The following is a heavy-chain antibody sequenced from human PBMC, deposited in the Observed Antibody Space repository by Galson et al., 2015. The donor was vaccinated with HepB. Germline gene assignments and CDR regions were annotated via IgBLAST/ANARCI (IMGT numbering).Heavy chain of an antibody. Sequence: SVKVSCKASGYTFTNYAMNWVRQAPGQGLEWMGWINTNTGNPTYAQGFTGRFVFSLDTSVSTAYLQISSLKADDTAICYCATEGSGSYRYGLDVWGQGTTVTVSS. V-gene: IGHV7-4-1*02. CDR3: ATEGSGSYRYGLDV. J-gene: IGHJ6*02. CDR2: INTNTGNP. D-gene: IGHD1-26*01. CDR1: GYTFTNYA.